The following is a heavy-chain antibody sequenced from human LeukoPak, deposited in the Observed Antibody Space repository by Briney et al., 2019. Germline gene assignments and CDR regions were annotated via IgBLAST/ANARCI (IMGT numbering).Heavy chain of an antibody. CDR1: GGTFSSYA. J-gene: IGHJ6*03. CDR3: ARLGYCSGGSCYSGYYYYYYMDV. V-gene: IGHV1-18*01. Sequence: ASVKVSCKASGGTFSSYAISWVRQAPGQGLEWMGWISAYNGNTNYAQKLQGRVTMTTDTSTSTAYMELRSLRSDDTAVYYCARLGYCSGGSCYSGYYYYYYMDVWGKGTTVTVSS. D-gene: IGHD2-15*01. CDR2: ISAYNGNT.